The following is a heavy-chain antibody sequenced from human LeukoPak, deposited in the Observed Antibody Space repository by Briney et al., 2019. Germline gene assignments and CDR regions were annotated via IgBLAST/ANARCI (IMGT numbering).Heavy chain of an antibody. CDR3: ARIGSGDAFDI. J-gene: IGHJ3*02. CDR2: ISSSRSYI. CDR1: GFTFSSYS. Sequence: GGPLRLSCAASGFTFSSYSMNWVREAPGKALEGVSSISSSRSYIYYADSVKGRFTISRDNAKNSLYLQMNSLRAGDTAVYYCARIGSGDAFDIWGQGKMVTVSS. V-gene: IGHV3-21*01.